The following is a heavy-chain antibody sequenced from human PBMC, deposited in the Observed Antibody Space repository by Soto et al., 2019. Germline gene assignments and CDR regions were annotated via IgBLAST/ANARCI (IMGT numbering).Heavy chain of an antibody. CDR2: ISGSGNTI. Sequence: GGSLRLSCAASGFSFRDYYMSWIRQAPGKGLEWISYISGSGNTIYYADSVKGRFIISRDNAKNSLFLQMNSLRADDTAVYYCARDRLPMVVVVMGWFDPWGLGTLVTVSS. J-gene: IGHJ5*02. CDR1: GFSFRDYY. D-gene: IGHD3-22*01. V-gene: IGHV3-11*01. CDR3: ARDRLPMVVVVMGWFDP.